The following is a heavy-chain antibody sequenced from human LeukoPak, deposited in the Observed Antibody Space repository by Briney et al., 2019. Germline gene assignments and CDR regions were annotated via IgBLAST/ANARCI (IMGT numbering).Heavy chain of an antibody. CDR3: TTDWSGEIAFDF. J-gene: IGHJ3*01. D-gene: IGHD7-27*01. CDR1: GLTFVKAW. V-gene: IGHV3-15*01. CDR2: IKSKTDGETT. Sequence: GGSLRLSCAVSGLTFVKAWMSWVRQAPGKGLEWVGRIKSKTDGETTDYAAPVKGRFTISRDDSKNTMYLQMNSLKTEDTAVYYCTTDWSGEIAFDFWGQGTLVTVSS.